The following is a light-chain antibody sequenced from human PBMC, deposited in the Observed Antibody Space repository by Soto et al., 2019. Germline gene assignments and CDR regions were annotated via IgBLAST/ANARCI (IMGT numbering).Light chain of an antibody. CDR1: GSDVGNYNA. CDR2: EDN. J-gene: IGLJ3*02. V-gene: IGLV2-23*01. Sequence: QSALTQPASMSGSPGQSITISCTGTGSDVGNYNAVSWYQQHPGKVPKLMIYEDNKRTSGVSHRFSGSKSGNTASLTISGLQAEDEADYHCCSYAGSSTWVFGGGTKVTVL. CDR3: CSYAGSSTWV.